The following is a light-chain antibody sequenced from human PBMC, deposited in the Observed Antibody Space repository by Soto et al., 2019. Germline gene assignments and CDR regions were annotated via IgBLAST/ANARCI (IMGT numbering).Light chain of an antibody. CDR2: GAS. Sequence: DIQMTQSPSSLSASVGDRVTIACRASQSISSYLNWYQQKPGKAPKLLVYGASNLQRGVPSRFSGRGSGTAFTLTITSLQPADFATDFCQQGDSDQYTFGQGTKLEIK. CDR1: QSISSY. J-gene: IGKJ2*01. V-gene: IGKV1-39*01. CDR3: QQGDSDQYT.